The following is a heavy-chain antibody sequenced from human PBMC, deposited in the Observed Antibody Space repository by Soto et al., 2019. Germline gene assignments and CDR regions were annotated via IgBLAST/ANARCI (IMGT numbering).Heavy chain of an antibody. CDR1: GFTFSSYA. CDR3: ANKAAMGGGYYYYYYMDV. Sequence: GGSLRLSCAASGFTFSSYAMSWVRQAPGKGLEWVSAISGSGGSTYYADSVKGRFTISRDNSKNTLYLQMNSLRAEDTAVYYCANKAAMGGGYYYYYYMDVWGKGTTVTVSS. V-gene: IGHV3-23*01. D-gene: IGHD3-10*01. J-gene: IGHJ6*03. CDR2: ISGSGGST.